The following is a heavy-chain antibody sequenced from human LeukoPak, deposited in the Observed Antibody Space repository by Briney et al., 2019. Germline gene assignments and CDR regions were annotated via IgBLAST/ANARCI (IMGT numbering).Heavy chain of an antibody. CDR2: ISGSGGST. V-gene: IGHV3-23*01. CDR3: AKDRMIVVVDAFDI. CDR1: GFTFSSYA. D-gene: IGHD3-22*01. J-gene: IGHJ3*02. Sequence: GGSLRLSCAASGFTFSSYAMSCVRQAPEKGLEWVSAISGSGGSTYYADSVKGRFTISRNNSKNTQYLQMISLRAEDTAVYYCAKDRMIVVVDAFDIWGQGTMVTVSS.